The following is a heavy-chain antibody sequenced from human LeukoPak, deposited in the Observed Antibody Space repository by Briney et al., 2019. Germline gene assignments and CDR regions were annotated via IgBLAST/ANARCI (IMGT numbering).Heavy chain of an antibody. CDR1: GFSFSSHW. CDR2: ISDDGSYT. CDR3: ASFGISWRSSY. D-gene: IGHD2-21*01. J-gene: IGHJ4*02. V-gene: IGHV3-74*01. Sequence: GGSLRLSCAASGFSFSSHWVPWVRQAPGKGLVWVSRISDDGSYTSNVDSVKGRFTISRDNVNNMLYLHMNSLRAEDTAVYYCASFGISWRSSYWGQGTLVAVSS.